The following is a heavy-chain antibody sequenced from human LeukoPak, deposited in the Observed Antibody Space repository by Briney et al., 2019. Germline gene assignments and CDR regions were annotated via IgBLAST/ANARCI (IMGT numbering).Heavy chain of an antibody. J-gene: IGHJ3*02. D-gene: IGHD5-18*01. Sequence: GGSLRLSCAASGFTFSSYSMNWVRQAPGKGLEWVSSISSSSSHIYYADSVKGRFTISRDNAKNSLYLQMNSLRAEDTAVYYCARVLRGYSYGYDAFDIWGQGTMVTVSS. CDR2: ISSSSSHI. CDR3: ARVLRGYSYGYDAFDI. V-gene: IGHV3-21*01. CDR1: GFTFSSYS.